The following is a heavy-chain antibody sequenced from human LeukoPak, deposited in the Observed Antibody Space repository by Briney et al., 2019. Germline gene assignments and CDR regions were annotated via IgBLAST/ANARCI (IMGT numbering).Heavy chain of an antibody. CDR1: GGPISSYY. J-gene: IGHJ3*02. V-gene: IGHV4-59*01. CDR3: ASAPWRTFET. D-gene: IGHD3-3*01. Sequence: SETLSLTCIVSGGPISSYYWSWIRQPPGKGLEWIGYIYYTGSTNYNPSLKSRVTISVDTSKNQLSLKLTSLTAADTAVYYCASAPWRTFETWGPGTMVTVSS. CDR2: IYYTGST.